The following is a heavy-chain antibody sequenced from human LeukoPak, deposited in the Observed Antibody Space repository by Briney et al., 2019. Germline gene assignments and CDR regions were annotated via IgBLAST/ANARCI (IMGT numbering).Heavy chain of an antibody. CDR2: INHSGST. CDR1: GGSFSGYY. J-gene: IGHJ4*02. V-gene: IGHV4-34*01. CDR3: ARAAPHYYDSSGYLY. D-gene: IGHD3-22*01. Sequence: PSETLSLTCAVYGGSFSGYYWSWIRQPPGKGLEWIGEINHSGSTNYNPSLKSRVTISVDTSKNQFSLKLSSVTAADTAVYYCARAAPHYYDSSGYLYWGQGTLVTVSS.